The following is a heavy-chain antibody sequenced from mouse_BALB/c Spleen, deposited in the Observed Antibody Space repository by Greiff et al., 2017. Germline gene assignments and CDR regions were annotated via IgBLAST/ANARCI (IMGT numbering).Heavy chain of an antibody. CDR1: GYTFTSYY. CDR2: INPSNGGT. V-gene: IGHV1S81*02. D-gene: IGHD2-10*02. Sequence: VQLQQSGAELVKPGASVKLSCKASGYTFTSYYMYWVKQRPGQGLEWIGEINPSNGGTNFNEKFKSKATLTVDKSSSTAYMQLSSLTSEDSAVYYCTRRGGVWSYAMDYWGQGTSVTVSS. J-gene: IGHJ4*01. CDR3: TRRGGVWSYAMDY.